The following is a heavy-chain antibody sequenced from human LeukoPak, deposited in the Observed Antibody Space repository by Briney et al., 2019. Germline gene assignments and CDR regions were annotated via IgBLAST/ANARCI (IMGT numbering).Heavy chain of an antibody. Sequence: PGGSLRLSCAASGFTFSSYWMSWVRQAPGKGLEWVANIKEDGSGKQYADSVKGRFTISRDNAKNSLYLQMNSLRAEDTAVYYCARGKSYGSGSYYPTNYFDYWGQGTLVTVSS. CDR1: GFTFSSYW. D-gene: IGHD3-10*01. CDR2: IKEDGSGK. CDR3: ARGKSYGSGSYYPTNYFDY. J-gene: IGHJ4*02. V-gene: IGHV3-7*01.